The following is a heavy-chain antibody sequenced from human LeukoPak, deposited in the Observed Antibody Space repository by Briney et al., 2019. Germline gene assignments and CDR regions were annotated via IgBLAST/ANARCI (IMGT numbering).Heavy chain of an antibody. CDR3: AKVTMGDVWFDP. CDR2: MHYDGRNI. CDR1: ESIVSSNY. V-gene: IGHV3-30*02. D-gene: IGHD3-16*01. J-gene: IGHJ5*02. Sequence: PGGSLRLSCAASESIVSSNYMSWVRQAPGKGLEWVAFMHYDGRNILYADSVKGRFSISTDNSNNMVYLQMSSLRAEDTAVYYCAKVTMGDVWFDPWGQRTLVTVSS.